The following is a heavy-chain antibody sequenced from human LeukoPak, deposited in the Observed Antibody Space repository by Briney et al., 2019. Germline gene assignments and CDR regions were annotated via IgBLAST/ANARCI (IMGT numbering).Heavy chain of an antibody. J-gene: IGHJ4*02. CDR1: GFTFRTYG. CDR3: AKGRDLGSSWYGALDY. CDR2: ISYDGSSK. D-gene: IGHD6-13*01. V-gene: IGHV3-30*18. Sequence: GGSLRLSCAASGFTFRTYGMHWVRQAPGKGLEWVAVISYDGSSKYYADSVKGRFTISRDNSKNTLYMQMNSLRAEDTAVYYCAKGRDLGSSWYGALDYWGQGTLVTVSS.